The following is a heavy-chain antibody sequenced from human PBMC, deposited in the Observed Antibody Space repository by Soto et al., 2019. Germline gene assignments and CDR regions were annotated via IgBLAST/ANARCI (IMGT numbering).Heavy chain of an antibody. J-gene: IGHJ6*02. Sequence: SETLSLTCFVSGGSVTSHHWSWIRQFAGQGLEWIAYTSYTGNTNYNPSLQSRVTMSVDTPKNQSSLKLSSVTAADTAVYYCARDCSGGSCYYLYYYGMEVGGQGTTVTVSS. D-gene: IGHD2-15*01. CDR2: TSYTGNT. V-gene: IGHV4-59*02. CDR1: GGSVTSHH. CDR3: ARDCSGGSCYYLYYYGMEV.